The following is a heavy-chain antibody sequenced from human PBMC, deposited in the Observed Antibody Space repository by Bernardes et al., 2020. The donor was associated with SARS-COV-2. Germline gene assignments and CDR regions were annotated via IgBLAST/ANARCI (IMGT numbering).Heavy chain of an antibody. CDR2: TYYRSKWNK. D-gene: IGHD1-26*01. J-gene: IGHJ4*02. CDR3: ARGVVGATAWFDY. CDR1: GDSVSTNSAA. Sequence: SQTLSLTCAISGDSVSTNSAAWNWIRRSPSRGLEWLGRTYYRSKWNKDYAASVKSRISINADTSKNQFSLQLNSVTPEDTALYYCARGVVGATAWFDYWGEGTLVTVSS. V-gene: IGHV6-1*01.